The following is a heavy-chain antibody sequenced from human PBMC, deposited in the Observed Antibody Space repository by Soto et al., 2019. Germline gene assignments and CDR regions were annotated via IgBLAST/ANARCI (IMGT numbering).Heavy chain of an antibody. CDR2: ISYDGTNK. V-gene: IGHV3-30*18. CDR1: GFTFSTYG. CDR3: AKDLQSYGDYDYYCYGMDV. D-gene: IGHD4-17*01. Sequence: QVQLVESGGGEVQPGRSLTISCAASGFTFSTYGMHWVRQTPGKGLEWVAVISYDGTNKCYSDSVKGRFTISRDNFKNSLTLQINSLRADDTAVYSCAKDLQSYGDYDYYCYGMDVWGLGTRVTVSS. J-gene: IGHJ6*02.